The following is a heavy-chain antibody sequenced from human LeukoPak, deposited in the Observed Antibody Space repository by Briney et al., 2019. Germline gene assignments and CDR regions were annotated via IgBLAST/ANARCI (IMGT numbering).Heavy chain of an antibody. J-gene: IGHJ3*02. Sequence: SETLSLTCSVSGGSISSYYWSWIRQPPGKGLEWIGYIDYSGSTNYNPSLKNRIIISVDTSKSQFSLKLTSVTAADTAVYYCARDSRRELLHAFDIWGQGTMVTVSA. D-gene: IGHD3-10*01. V-gene: IGHV4-59*01. CDR1: GGSISSYY. CDR3: ARDSRRELLHAFDI. CDR2: IDYSGST.